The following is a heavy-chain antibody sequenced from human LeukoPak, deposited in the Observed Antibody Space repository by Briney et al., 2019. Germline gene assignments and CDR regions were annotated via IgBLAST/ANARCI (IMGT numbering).Heavy chain of an antibody. Sequence: GASVRVSCKASGYTLTVYYIHWVRQAPGQGLEWMGWINPNSGGTNYAQKFQGRVTMTSDTSISTDYMELSRLRSDDTAVYYCARSLAGSYSFDYWGQGTLVTVSS. D-gene: IGHD1-26*01. CDR1: GYTLTVYY. J-gene: IGHJ4*02. V-gene: IGHV1-2*02. CDR2: INPNSGGT. CDR3: ARSLAGSYSFDY.